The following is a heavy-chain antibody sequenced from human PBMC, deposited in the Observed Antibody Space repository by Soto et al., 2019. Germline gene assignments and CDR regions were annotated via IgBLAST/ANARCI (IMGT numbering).Heavy chain of an antibody. D-gene: IGHD3-22*01. CDR2: IYYSGNT. Sequence: SETLSLTCTVSGGSISSGGYYWSWIRQHPGKGLEWIGYIYYSGNTYYNPSLKSRVTISVDTSKNQFSLKLSSVTAADTAVYYCARKSTQGQYYYDSSGYYTFDYWGQGTLVTVSS. CDR1: GGSISSGGYY. CDR3: ARKSTQGQYYYDSSGYYTFDY. V-gene: IGHV4-31*03. J-gene: IGHJ4*02.